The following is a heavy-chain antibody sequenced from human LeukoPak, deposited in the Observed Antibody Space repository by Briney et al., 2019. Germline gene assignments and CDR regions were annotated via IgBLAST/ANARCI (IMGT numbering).Heavy chain of an antibody. CDR2: IYYSGSD. CDR3: AREETYYYDSSGYYLRSQPAY. J-gene: IGHJ4*02. CDR1: GGSISSGDYY. Sequence: SETPSLTCTVSGGSISSGDYYWSWIRQPPGKGLEWIGYIYYSGSDYYNPSLKSRVTISVDTSKNQFSLKLSSVTAAVTAVYYCAREETYYYDSSGYYLRSQPAYWGQGTLVTVSS. V-gene: IGHV4-30-4*01. D-gene: IGHD3-22*01.